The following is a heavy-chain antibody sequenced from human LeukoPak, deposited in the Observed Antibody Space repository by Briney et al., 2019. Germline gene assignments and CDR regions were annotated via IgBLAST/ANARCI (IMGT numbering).Heavy chain of an antibody. CDR2: INHCGST. CDR3: ARGLNTYYYGSGSYYQKPRAYYYYGMDV. CDR1: GGSFSGYY. D-gene: IGHD3-10*01. Sequence: SETLSLTCAVYGGSFSGYYWSWIRQPPGKGLEWIGEINHCGSTNYNPSLKSRVTISVDASKNQFSLKLSSVTAADTAVYYCARGLNTYYYGSGSYYQKPRAYYYYGMDVWGQGTTVTVSS. V-gene: IGHV4-34*01. J-gene: IGHJ6*02.